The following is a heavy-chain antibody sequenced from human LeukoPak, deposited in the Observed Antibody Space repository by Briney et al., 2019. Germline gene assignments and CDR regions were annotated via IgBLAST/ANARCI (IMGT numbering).Heavy chain of an antibody. Sequence: GGSLRLSCAASGFTLSSYAMTWVRQAPGKGLEWVSAISSGGGTYYADSVKGRFTISRDNSKNTLYLQMNSLRAEDTAVYYCAKDFYGDKGRLFEYFQYWGQGTLVTVSS. CDR3: AKDFYGDKGRLFEYFQY. D-gene: IGHD4-23*01. V-gene: IGHV3-23*01. CDR2: ISSGGGT. CDR1: GFTLSSYA. J-gene: IGHJ1*01.